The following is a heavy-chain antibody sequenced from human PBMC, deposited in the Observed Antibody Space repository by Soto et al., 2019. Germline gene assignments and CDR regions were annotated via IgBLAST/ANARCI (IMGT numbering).Heavy chain of an antibody. J-gene: IGHJ5*02. D-gene: IGHD2-15*01. V-gene: IGHV4-59*08. CDR3: AGGNYCSGGSCYSKTPNWFDP. CDR1: DGSVSSYY. CDR2: IYDSGTT. Sequence: PSETLSLTSSVSDGSVSSYYWSWIRQPPGKGLEWIGHIYDSGTTNYNPSLKSRVTISVDTSKNQFSLKLSSVTAADTAVYYCAGGNYCSGGSCYSKTPNWFDPWGQGTLVTVSS.